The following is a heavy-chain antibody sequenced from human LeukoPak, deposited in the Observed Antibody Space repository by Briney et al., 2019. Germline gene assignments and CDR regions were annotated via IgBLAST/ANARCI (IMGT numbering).Heavy chain of an antibody. CDR1: GFTFSSYW. CDR2: INSDGSST. J-gene: IGHJ4*02. V-gene: IGHV3-74*01. D-gene: IGHD6-13*01. CDR3: AREPFAAPWDC. Sequence: GGSLRLSCAASGFTFSSYWMHWVRQAPGKGLVWVSRINSDGSSTSYADSVKGRFTISRDNAQNSLFLQMNSLRAEDTAVYYCAREPFAAPWDCWGQGTLVTVSS.